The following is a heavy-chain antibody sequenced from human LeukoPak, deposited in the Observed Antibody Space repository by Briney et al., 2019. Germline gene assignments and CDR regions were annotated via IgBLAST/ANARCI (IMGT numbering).Heavy chain of an antibody. J-gene: IGHJ3*02. Sequence: SETLSLTRAVSGYSISSGYYWGWIRQPPGKGLEWIGSIYHSGSTYYNPSLKSRVTISVDTSKNQFSLKLSSVTAADTAVYYCARKYCSSTSCYFPAFDIWGQGTMVTVPS. V-gene: IGHV4-38-2*01. CDR3: ARKYCSSTSCYFPAFDI. CDR1: GYSISSGYY. CDR2: IYHSGST. D-gene: IGHD2-2*01.